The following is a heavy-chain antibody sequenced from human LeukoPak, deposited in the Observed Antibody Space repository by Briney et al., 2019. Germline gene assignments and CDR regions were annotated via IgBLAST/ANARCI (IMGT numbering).Heavy chain of an antibody. CDR1: GFTFSSYS. V-gene: IGHV3-23*01. CDR2: ISGSGGST. D-gene: IGHD1-26*01. J-gene: IGHJ4*02. Sequence: GGSLRLSCAASGFTFSSYSMNWVRQAPGKGLEWVSAISGSGGSTYYADSVKGRFTISRDNSKNTLYLQMNSLRAEDTAVYYCAKGSDSGSYRVYYFDYWGQGTLVTVSS. CDR3: AKGSDSGSYRVYYFDY.